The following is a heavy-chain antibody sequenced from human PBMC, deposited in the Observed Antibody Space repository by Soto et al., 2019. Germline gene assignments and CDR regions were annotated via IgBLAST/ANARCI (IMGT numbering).Heavy chain of an antibody. CDR2: IYYSGST. J-gene: IGHJ5*02. Sequence: SETLSLTCTVSGVSISSYYWSWIRQPPGKGLEWIGYIYYSGSTNYNPSLKSRVTISVDTSKNQFSLNLSSVTAADTAVYYCAREYTVTTLNWFDPWGQGTLVTVSS. CDR3: AREYTVTTLNWFDP. CDR1: GVSISSYY. D-gene: IGHD4-4*01. V-gene: IGHV4-59*01.